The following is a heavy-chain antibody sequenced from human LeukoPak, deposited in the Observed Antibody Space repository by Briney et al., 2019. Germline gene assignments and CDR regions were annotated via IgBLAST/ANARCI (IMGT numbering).Heavy chain of an antibody. CDR3: AKEHGGATNLFYYYYYMDV. CDR2: ITDSGRST. Sequence: PGGSLRLSCTASGFTFGDYAMSWFRQAPGKGLEWVSVITDSGRSTYYTDSVKGRFTISRDNSKNTLYLQMNSLRAEDTAVYYCAKEHGGATNLFYYYYYMDVWGKGTTVTISS. J-gene: IGHJ6*03. CDR1: GFTFGDYA. D-gene: IGHD1-26*01. V-gene: IGHV3-23*01.